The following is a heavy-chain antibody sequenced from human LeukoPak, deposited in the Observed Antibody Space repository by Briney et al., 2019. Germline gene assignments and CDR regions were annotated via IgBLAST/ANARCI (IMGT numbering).Heavy chain of an antibody. Sequence: PSETLSLTCAVYGGSFSGYYWSWIRQPPGKGLEWIGEINHSGSTNYNPSLKSRVTISVDTSKNQFSLKLSSVTAADTAVYYCARDVAPVVPAAGGGCWFDPWGQGTLVTVSS. J-gene: IGHJ5*02. D-gene: IGHD2-2*01. V-gene: IGHV4-34*01. CDR3: ARDVAPVVPAAGGGCWFDP. CDR2: INHSGST. CDR1: GGSFSGYY.